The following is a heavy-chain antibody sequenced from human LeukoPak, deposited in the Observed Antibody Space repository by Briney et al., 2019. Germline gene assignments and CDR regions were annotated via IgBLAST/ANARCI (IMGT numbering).Heavy chain of an antibody. CDR2: ISTSGGST. Sequence: GGSLRLSCAASGFTFSSYAMSWVRQAPGKGLEWVSTISTSGGSTYYADSVKGRFTISRDNSKNTLYLQMNSLRAEDTAVYHCAKGAGQWLVLSNFDYWGQGTLVTVSS. CDR3: AKGAGQWLVLSNFDY. CDR1: GFTFSSYA. J-gene: IGHJ4*02. D-gene: IGHD6-19*01. V-gene: IGHV3-23*01.